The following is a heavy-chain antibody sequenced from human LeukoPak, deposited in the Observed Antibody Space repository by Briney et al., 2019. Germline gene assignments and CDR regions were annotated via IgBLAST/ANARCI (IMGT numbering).Heavy chain of an antibody. CDR1: GFTFSSYA. CDR3: ARDPSNDYGDSVYFDY. CDR2: ILYDGSNK. J-gene: IGHJ4*02. V-gene: IGHV3-30-3*01. D-gene: IGHD4-17*01. Sequence: PGGSLRPSCAASGFTFSSYAMHWVRQGPGKGLEWVAVILYDGSNKYYADSVKGRFTTSRDNSKNTLDLQRNSLRAEDTAVYYCARDPSNDYGDSVYFDYWGQGTLVTVSS.